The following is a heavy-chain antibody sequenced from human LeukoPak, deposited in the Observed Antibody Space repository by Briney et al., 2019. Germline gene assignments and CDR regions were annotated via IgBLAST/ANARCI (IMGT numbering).Heavy chain of an antibody. J-gene: IGHJ3*02. CDR3: ARDVERSRSRRYGSGSRNAFDI. CDR1: GYTFTSYD. D-gene: IGHD3-10*01. V-gene: IGHV1-8*01. CDR2: MNPNSGNT. Sequence: ASVKVSCKASGYTFTSYDINWVRQATGQGLEWMGWMNPNSGNTGYAQKFQGRVTMTRNTSISTAYMELSSLRSEDTAVYYCARDVERSRSRRYGSGSRNAFDIWAKGQWSPSLQ.